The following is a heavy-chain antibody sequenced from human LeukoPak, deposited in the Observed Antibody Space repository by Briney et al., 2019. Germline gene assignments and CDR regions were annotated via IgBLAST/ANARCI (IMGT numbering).Heavy chain of an antibody. J-gene: IGHJ4*02. CDR1: GFTFSNYW. Sequence: GGSLRLSCAASGFTFSNYWMHWVRQAPGKGLVWVSRINSDGSSTTYADSVKGRFTISRDNAKNSLYLQMNSLRAEDTAVYYCARACLRNSGWYPCFDYWGQGTLVTVSS. CDR3: ARACLRNSGWYPCFDY. V-gene: IGHV3-74*01. CDR2: INSDGSST. D-gene: IGHD6-19*01.